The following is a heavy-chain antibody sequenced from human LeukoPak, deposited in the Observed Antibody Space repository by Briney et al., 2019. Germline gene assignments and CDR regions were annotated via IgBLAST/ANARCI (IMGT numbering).Heavy chain of an antibody. J-gene: IGHJ4*02. CDR2: ISSSSTYI. CDR3: ARDAGITGTTDLDY. Sequence: GGSLRLSCTASGFTFSTYSMNWVRQAPGKGLEWVSSISSSSTYIYYADSVKGRFTISRDNAKNSLYLQMNSLRAEDTAVYYCARDAGITGTTDLDYWGQGTLVTVSS. D-gene: IGHD1-7*01. V-gene: IGHV3-21*01. CDR1: GFTFSTYS.